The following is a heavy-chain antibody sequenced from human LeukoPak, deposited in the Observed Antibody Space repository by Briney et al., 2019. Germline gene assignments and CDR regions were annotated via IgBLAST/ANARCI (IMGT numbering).Heavy chain of an antibody. D-gene: IGHD1-1*01. CDR1: GGSISSSSYY. CDR3: ARSGDWNDGVPFDY. J-gene: IGHJ4*02. Sequence: SETLSLTCTVSGGSISSSSYYWSWIRQPPGKGLEWIGYIYYSGSTNYNPSLKSRVTISVDTSKNQFSLKLNSVTAADTAVYYCARSGDWNDGVPFDYWGQGTLVTVSS. V-gene: IGHV4-61*05. CDR2: IYYSGST.